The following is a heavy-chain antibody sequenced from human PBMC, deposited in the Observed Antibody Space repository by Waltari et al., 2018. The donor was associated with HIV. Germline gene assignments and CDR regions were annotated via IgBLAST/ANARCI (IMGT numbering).Heavy chain of an antibody. Sequence: QVQLVQSGAEVKKPGASVKVSCKASGYTFINYAIHWVRQAPGQGLEWMGWVDGGHGNTKSSQKFQDRVTITRDTSASTAYMELSSLTSEDTAVYFCARGPSEKSIYWGQGTLVTVSS. D-gene: IGHD2-21*01. CDR3: ARGPSEKSIY. J-gene: IGHJ4*02. V-gene: IGHV1-3*01. CDR2: VDGGHGNT. CDR1: GYTFINYA.